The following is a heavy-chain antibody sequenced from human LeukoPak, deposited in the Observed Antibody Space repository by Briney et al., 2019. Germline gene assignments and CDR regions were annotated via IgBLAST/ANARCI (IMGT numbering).Heavy chain of an antibody. CDR2: IYTSGST. CDR1: GGSISSYY. D-gene: IGHD3-22*01. J-gene: IGHJ5*02. V-gene: IGHV4-4*07. Sequence: SETLSLTCTVSGGSISSYYWSWIRQPAGKGLEWIGRIYTSGSTNYNPSLKSRVTMSVDTSKNQFSLKLSSVTAADTAVYYCARDSYYYDSAPWFDPWGQGTLVTVSS. CDR3: ARDSYYYDSAPWFDP.